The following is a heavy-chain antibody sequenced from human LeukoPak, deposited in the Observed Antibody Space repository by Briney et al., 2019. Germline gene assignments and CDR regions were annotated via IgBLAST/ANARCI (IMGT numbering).Heavy chain of an antibody. Sequence: GGSLRLSCAVSGFTFSSFWMSWVRQAPGKGLEWVANIKEDGSQTFYVDSVKCRFTVSRDNAKNSLYLQMNNLRVEDTAVYYCARAPRDYWGQGTLVTVSS. CDR2: IKEDGSQT. J-gene: IGHJ4*02. CDR1: GFTFSSFW. CDR3: ARAPRDY. V-gene: IGHV3-7*01.